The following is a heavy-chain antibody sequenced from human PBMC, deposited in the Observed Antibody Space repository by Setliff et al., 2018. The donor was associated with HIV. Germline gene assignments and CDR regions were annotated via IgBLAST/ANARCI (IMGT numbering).Heavy chain of an antibody. CDR3: ARSRSTRDAFDI. D-gene: IGHD2-2*01. V-gene: IGHV3-21*01. CDR2: ISSSGSYI. CDR1: GFTFIDYA. Sequence: GGSLRLFCTASGFTFIDYALNWVRQAPGKGLEWVSSISSSGSYIYYAESVKGRFTISRDNSLYLQMDSLRAEDTAVYYCARSRSTRDAFDIWGQGTMVTVSS. J-gene: IGHJ3*02.